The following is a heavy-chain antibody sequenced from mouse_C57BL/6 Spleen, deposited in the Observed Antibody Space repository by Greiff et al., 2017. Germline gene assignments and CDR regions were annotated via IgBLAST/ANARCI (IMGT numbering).Heavy chain of an antibody. Sequence: EVQLQQSGPELVKPGASVKISCKASGYTFTDYYMNWVKQSHGKSLEWIGDINPNNGGNSYNEKFKGKATMTVNTSSSTAYMELRSLTAADSSVYSGARLTTVVDYWGQSTTLTVAS. CDR1: GYTFTDYY. CDR3: ARLTTVVDY. V-gene: IGHV1-26*01. D-gene: IGHD1-1*01. CDR2: INPNNGGN. J-gene: IGHJ2*01.